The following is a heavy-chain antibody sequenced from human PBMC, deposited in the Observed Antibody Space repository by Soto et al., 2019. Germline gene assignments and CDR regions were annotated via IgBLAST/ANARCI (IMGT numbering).Heavy chain of an antibody. J-gene: IGHJ4*02. D-gene: IGHD2-21*01. V-gene: IGHV1-69*01. Sequence: QVQLVQSGAEVKKPGSSVQVSCKASGGGNLRDYRTTWVRQAPGQGLEWMGGIIPKLGSANYAQNFQGRVTITADESTSTVYRELRSLRSEDTAVYYCARGGDGYNGGAVYWGQGTPVTVSS. CDR2: IIPKLGSA. CDR3: ARGGDGYNGGAVY. CDR1: GGGNLRDYR.